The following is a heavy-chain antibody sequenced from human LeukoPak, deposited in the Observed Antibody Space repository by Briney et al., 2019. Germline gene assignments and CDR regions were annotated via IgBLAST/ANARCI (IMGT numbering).Heavy chain of an antibody. V-gene: IGHV3-15*01. CDR1: GFTFSSYW. D-gene: IGHD3-10*01. J-gene: IGHJ4*02. Sequence: GGSLRLSCAASGFTFSSYWMSWVRQAPGKGLEWVGRIKSKTDGGTTDYAAPVKGRFTISRDDSKNTLYLQMNSLKTEDTAVYYCTTEIRLWFGESDYWGQGTLVTVSS. CDR2: IKSKTDGGTT. CDR3: TTEIRLWFGESDY.